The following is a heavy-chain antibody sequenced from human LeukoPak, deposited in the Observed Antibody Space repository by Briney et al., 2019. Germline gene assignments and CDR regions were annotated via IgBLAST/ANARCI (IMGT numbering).Heavy chain of an antibody. V-gene: IGHV4-59*08. CDR2: IYYRWST. D-gene: IGHD3-9*01. CDR3: QKTEYEILTGYYTSNWFDP. J-gene: IGHJ5*02. Sequence: PSETLSINCTVPGGSVSSYYWSWIRQPPGKGLDLIGYIYYRWSTNYNPSLHRRVTISVDTSNSKFSLKLSSVTAADTAFFYKQKTEYEILTGYYTSNWFDPWGQGTLVTVSS. CDR1: GGSVSSYY.